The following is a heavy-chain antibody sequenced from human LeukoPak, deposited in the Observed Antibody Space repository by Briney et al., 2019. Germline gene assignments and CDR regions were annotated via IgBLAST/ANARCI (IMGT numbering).Heavy chain of an antibody. D-gene: IGHD2-15*01. J-gene: IGHJ4*02. Sequence: GGSLRLSCAASGFTFSSYAMHWVRQAPGKGLEWVAVISYDGSNKYYADSVKGRFTISRDNSKNTLYLQMNSLRAEDTAVYYCAKDSDISAFFDYWGQGTPVTVSS. CDR3: AKDSDISAFFDY. CDR2: ISYDGSNK. V-gene: IGHV3-30*04. CDR1: GFTFSSYA.